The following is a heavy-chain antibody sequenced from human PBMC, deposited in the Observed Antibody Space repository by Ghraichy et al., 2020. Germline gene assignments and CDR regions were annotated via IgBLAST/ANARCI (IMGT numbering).Heavy chain of an antibody. Sequence: SETLSLTCTVSAGSISSYYWGWIRQPPGKGLEWIGSIYYVGSTYYNPPLKNRVTISVDTSKNQFSLRLSSVTAADTAVYYCARLGADIVVGPAAYGDSFMDVWGQGTTVTVSS. CDR3: ARLGADIVVGPAAYGDSFMDV. CDR1: AGSISSYY. CDR2: IYYVGST. J-gene: IGHJ6*02. V-gene: IGHV4-39*01. D-gene: IGHD2-2*01.